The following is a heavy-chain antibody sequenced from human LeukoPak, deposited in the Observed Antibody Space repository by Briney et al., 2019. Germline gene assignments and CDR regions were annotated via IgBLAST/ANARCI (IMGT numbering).Heavy chain of an antibody. CDR1: GDSVSSISAA. J-gene: IGHJ6*02. Sequence: SQTLSLTCAISGDSVSSISAACNWIRQSPSRGLEWLGRTYYRSKWYTDYATSVKGRITIRSDTSKNQFSLQLNSVTPEDTAVYYCGRAYYGGIYYYYGMDVWGQGTTVTVSS. CDR2: TYYRSKWYT. V-gene: IGHV6-1*01. D-gene: IGHD4-23*01. CDR3: GRAYYGGIYYYYGMDV.